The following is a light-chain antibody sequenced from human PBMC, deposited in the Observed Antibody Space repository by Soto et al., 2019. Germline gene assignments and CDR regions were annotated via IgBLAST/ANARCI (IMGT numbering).Light chain of an antibody. CDR2: AAS. CDR1: ENIFKF. CDR3: HHYNTQSFT. V-gene: IGKV1-5*01. Sequence: DIQLIQSPATLSASVGDRITITCRASENIFKFLAWYQQRSGSAPNLLIYAASDLESGVPSRFSGSGSGTEFTLTIDNLQPEDFSTYYCHHYNTQSFTFGGGTKVDVK. J-gene: IGKJ4*01.